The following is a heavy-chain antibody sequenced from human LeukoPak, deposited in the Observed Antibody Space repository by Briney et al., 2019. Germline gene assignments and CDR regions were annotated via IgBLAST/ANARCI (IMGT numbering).Heavy chain of an antibody. D-gene: IGHD5-18*01. CDR2: IGPDGGTI. V-gene: IGHV3-64*01. CDR1: GFTFYTYG. J-gene: IGHJ4*02. CDR3: ARGAQLTDY. Sequence: GGSLRLSCAASGFTFYTYGMHWVRRAPGKGLEYVSGIGPDGGTIYYANSVRGRFTISRDNSKYMLSLQMDSLTADDMAVYYCARGAQLTDYWGQGTLVTVSS.